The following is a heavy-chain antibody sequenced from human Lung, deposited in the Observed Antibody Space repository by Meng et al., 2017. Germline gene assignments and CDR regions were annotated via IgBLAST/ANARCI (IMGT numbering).Heavy chain of an antibody. V-gene: IGHV3-73*02. CDR3: TVYITGHI. Sequence: VKRVEAGWGLVQPGGSLKLSGAASGLIFSGSDIHWVRQASGKGLEWVGRIITKTNNYATAYAASVKGRFTISRDDSLTTAYLQMNSLRSEDTALYYCTVYITGHIWGRGTMVTVSS. CDR2: IITKTNNYAT. D-gene: IGHD6-19*01. CDR1: GLIFSGSD. J-gene: IGHJ3*02.